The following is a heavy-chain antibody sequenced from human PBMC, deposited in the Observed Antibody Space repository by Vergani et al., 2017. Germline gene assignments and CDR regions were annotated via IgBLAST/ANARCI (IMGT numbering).Heavy chain of an antibody. CDR2: IDWDDDK. J-gene: IGHJ5*02. CDR1: GFSLSTSGMC. V-gene: IGHV2-70*01. Sequence: QVTLRESGPALVKPTQTLTLTCTFSGFSLSTSGMCVSWIRQPPGKALEWLALIDWDDDKYYSTSLKTRLTISKDTSKNQVVLTMTNMDPVDTATYYCARSTLVGYSSGCNWFDPWGQGTLVTVSS. D-gene: IGHD6-19*01. CDR3: ARSTLVGYSSGCNWFDP.